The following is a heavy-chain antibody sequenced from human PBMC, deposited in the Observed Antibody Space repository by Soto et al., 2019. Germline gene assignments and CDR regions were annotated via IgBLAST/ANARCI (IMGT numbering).Heavy chain of an antibody. CDR1: GYTFTNFF. V-gene: IGHV1-46*01. CDR3: AREYGGSRVFDY. D-gene: IGHD1-26*01. J-gene: IGHJ4*02. Sequence: QVQLVQSGAEVNKPGASVKVSCKTSGYTFTNFFIHWVRQAPGQGLEWMGIINPSADTTNYAQKFQGRATVTRDTSTSTVCMELRCLRSEDTAVYFWAREYGGSRVFDYWGQGTLVTVSS. CDR2: INPSADTT.